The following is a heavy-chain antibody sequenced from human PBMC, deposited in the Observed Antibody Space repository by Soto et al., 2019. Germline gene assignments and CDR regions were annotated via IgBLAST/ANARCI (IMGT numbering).Heavy chain of an antibody. D-gene: IGHD3-10*01. CDR3: AKGGPGASSGLFES. V-gene: IGHV3-53*01. Sequence: GGSLRLSCAASGFIVTSNYMSWVRQAPGKGLEWVSVIYSDGTTNYAESVKGRFTISRDKSKNTVFLQMSSLRAEDTAVYYCAKGGPGASSGLFESWGQGTLVTVSS. J-gene: IGHJ4*02. CDR2: IYSDGTT. CDR1: GFIVTSNY.